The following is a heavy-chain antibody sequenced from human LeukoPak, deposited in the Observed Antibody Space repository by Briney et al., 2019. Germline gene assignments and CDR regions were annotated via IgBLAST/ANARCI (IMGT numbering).Heavy chain of an antibody. CDR3: AKDPLGYCTSASCRYLDS. V-gene: IGHV3-30*02. Sequence: GGSLRLSCAASGFTFSSYGMHWVRQIPGKGLEWVAFIWYDGSHTYYADSVKGRFTISRDNSKNTLYLQMNSLRAEDTAVFYCAKDPLGYCTSASCRYLDSWGQGTLVTVSS. J-gene: IGHJ5*01. CDR2: IWYDGSHT. CDR1: GFTFSSYG. D-gene: IGHD2-2*01.